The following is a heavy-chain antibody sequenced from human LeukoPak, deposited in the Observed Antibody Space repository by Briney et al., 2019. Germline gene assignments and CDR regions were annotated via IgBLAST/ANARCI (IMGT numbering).Heavy chain of an antibody. D-gene: IGHD2-15*01. J-gene: IGHJ4*02. Sequence: GGSLRLSCAASGFTLSRHWMGWVRQAPGKGLEWVANIKKDGSNKNYVDSVKGRFTISRDNAKNSLFLQMNSLRAGDTAFYYCAREGSGYDYWGQGTLVTVSS. V-gene: IGHV3-7*01. CDR2: IKKDGSNK. CDR3: AREGSGYDY. CDR1: GFTLSRHW.